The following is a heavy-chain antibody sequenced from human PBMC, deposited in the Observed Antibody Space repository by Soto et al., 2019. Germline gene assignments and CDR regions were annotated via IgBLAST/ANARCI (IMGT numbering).Heavy chain of an antibody. D-gene: IGHD4-17*01. Sequence: SETPSLTCTVSVGSISSSSYYWGWIRQPPGKGLEWIGSIYYSGSTYYNPSLKSRVTISVDTSKNQFSLKLSSVTAADTAVYYCATPMTTVPQIDYWGQGTLVTVSS. CDR1: VGSISSSSYY. CDR3: ATPMTTVPQIDY. V-gene: IGHV4-39*05. CDR2: IYYSGST. J-gene: IGHJ4*02.